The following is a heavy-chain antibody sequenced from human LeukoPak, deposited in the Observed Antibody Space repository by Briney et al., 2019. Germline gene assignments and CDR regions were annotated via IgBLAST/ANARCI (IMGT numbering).Heavy chain of an antibody. CDR1: GYTFTSYA. CDR3: ARVYLGIYYDGSPSPFDY. D-gene: IGHD3-22*01. Sequence: GASVKVSCKASGYTFTSYAIIWVRQAPGQGLEWMGWISGYNGNTKSSQCLQDRVIMTTDTSTRTAYMELRSLRPDDTAVYYCARVYLGIYYDGSPSPFDYWGQGTLVTVSS. CDR2: ISGYNGNT. J-gene: IGHJ4*02. V-gene: IGHV1-18*01.